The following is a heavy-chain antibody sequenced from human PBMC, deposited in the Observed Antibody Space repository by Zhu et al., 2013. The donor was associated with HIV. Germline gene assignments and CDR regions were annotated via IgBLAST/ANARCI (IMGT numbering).Heavy chain of an antibody. D-gene: IGHD6-19*01. CDR1: GGTFSSYT. V-gene: IGHV1-69*08. J-gene: IGHJ5*02. CDR2: IIPILGIA. CDR3: ARDPTAVAGTDHWFDP. Sequence: QVQLVQSGAEVKKPGSSVKVSCKASGGTFSSYTISWVRQAPGQGLEWMGRIIPILGIANYAQKFQGRVTITADKSTSTAYMELSSLRSEDTAVYYCARDPTAVAGTDHWFDPWGQGTLVTVSS.